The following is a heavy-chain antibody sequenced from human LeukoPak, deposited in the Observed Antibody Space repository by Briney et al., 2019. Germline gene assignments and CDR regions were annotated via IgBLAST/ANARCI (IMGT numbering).Heavy chain of an antibody. CDR3: GRGAYLYGSSPSEWFVT. CDR1: GGSISSYY. CDR2: IYYSWST. V-gene: IGHV4-59*01. D-gene: IGHD3-22*01. J-gene: IGHJ5*02. Sequence: PSETLSLTCAVSGGSISSYYWSWIRQPPGKGLEWIGYIYYSWSTNYSTSPKSRVTISVETCKNQFSLMHSSVTAADAVVYYCGRGAYLYGSSPSEWFVTWGQGTLVTVSS.